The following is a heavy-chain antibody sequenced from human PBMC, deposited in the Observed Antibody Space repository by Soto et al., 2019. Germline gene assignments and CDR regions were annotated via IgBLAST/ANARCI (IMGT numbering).Heavy chain of an antibody. CDR1: GASIGSGSYY. V-gene: IGHV4-31*03. CDR3: ARGKIFSNPNYYYMDV. CDR2: IYYSGST. Sequence: PSETLSLTCTVSGASIGSGSYYWSWIRQYPGKGLEWIGYIYYSGSTYYNPSLKSRVTISVDTSKNQFSLKLSSVTAADTAVYYCARGKIFSNPNYYYMDVWGKGTTVTVSS. D-gene: IGHD3-9*01. J-gene: IGHJ6*03.